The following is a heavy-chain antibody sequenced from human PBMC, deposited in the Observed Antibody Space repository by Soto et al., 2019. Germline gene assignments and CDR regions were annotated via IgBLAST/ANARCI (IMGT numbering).Heavy chain of an antibody. CDR3: AREWGLLPYYVMNV. D-gene: IGHD7-27*01. CDR2: ISYTGRT. CDR1: GDSVTSGSYY. Sequence: SETLSLTCIVSGDSVTSGSYYWTWLRQPPGNGLEWIGYISYTGRTTYNPSLQSRVTISVDTSKNDFSLNLSSVTAADTAVYFCAREWGLLPYYVMNVWGHGTAVTVSS. V-gene: IGHV4-61*03. J-gene: IGHJ6*02.